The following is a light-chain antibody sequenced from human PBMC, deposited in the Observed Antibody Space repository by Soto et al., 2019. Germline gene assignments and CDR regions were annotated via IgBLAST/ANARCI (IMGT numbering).Light chain of an antibody. CDR2: APS. V-gene: IGKV1-5*01. Sequence: IQMTQSPSTLSGSVGDRVTITCRASQTISSWLAWYQQRPGKAPKLLIYAPSNFQSGVPSRFSGSGSGTHFTLTISSLQPEDFATYYCQQLHGYPITFGQGTRLEIK. CDR1: QTISSW. CDR3: QQLHGYPIT. J-gene: IGKJ5*01.